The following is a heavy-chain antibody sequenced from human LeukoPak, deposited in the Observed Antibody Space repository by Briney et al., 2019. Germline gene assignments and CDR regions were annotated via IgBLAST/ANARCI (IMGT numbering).Heavy chain of an antibody. J-gene: IGHJ4*02. D-gene: IGHD5-12*01. CDR2: INPNSGGT. V-gene: IGHV1-2*02. Sequence: ASVKVSCKASGYTFTGYYMHWVRQAPGQGLGWMGWINPNSGGTNYAQKFQGRVTMTRDTSISTAYMELSRLRSDDTAVYYCVSGRIVATTFNFDYWGQGTLVTVSS. CDR3: VSGRIVATTFNFDY. CDR1: GYTFTGYY.